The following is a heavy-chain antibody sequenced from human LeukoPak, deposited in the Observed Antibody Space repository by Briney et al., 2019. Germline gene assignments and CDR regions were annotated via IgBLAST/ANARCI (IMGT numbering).Heavy chain of an antibody. CDR2: INHLGRT. V-gene: IGHV4-34*01. Sequence: SETLSLTCAVYGDDPFGGYYWAWIRQSPGKGLEWIGEINHLGRTNYNPSLKSRVTISVDTSKKQFSLKVRSVTAADTSVYYCAREGNVLVVTQKKKKPFDYRGQGILVTVSP. CDR1: GDDPFGGYY. CDR3: AREGNVLVVTQKKKKPFDY. J-gene: IGHJ4*02. D-gene: IGHD3-22*01.